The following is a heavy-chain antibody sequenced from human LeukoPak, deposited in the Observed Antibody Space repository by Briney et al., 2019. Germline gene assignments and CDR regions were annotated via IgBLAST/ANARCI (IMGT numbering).Heavy chain of an antibody. V-gene: IGHV4-59*01. CDR1: GGSISGYS. CDR3: ARDAQSYASGSYTPFDY. D-gene: IGHD3-10*01. J-gene: IGHJ4*02. Sequence: SETLSLTCTVSGGSISGYSWSWIRQPPGKGLEWIGYIYYSGSINYNPSLKSRVTISVDPSKNQFSLKLTSVTAADTAVYFCARDAQSYASGSYTPFDYWGQGTLVTVSS. CDR2: IYYSGSI.